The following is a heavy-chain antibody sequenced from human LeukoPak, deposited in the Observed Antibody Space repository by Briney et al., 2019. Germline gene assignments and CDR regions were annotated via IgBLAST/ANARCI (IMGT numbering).Heavy chain of an antibody. J-gene: IGHJ4*02. V-gene: IGHV4-59*08. CDR2: IYYSGST. CDR1: GGSISSYY. D-gene: IGHD6-13*01. CDR3: ARHSSSWNIDY. Sequence: PSETLSLTCTVSGGSISSYYWSWIRQPPGNGLEWIGYIYYSGSTNYNPSLKSRVTISVDTSKNQFSLKLSSVTAADTAVYYCARHSSSWNIDYWGQGTLVTVSS.